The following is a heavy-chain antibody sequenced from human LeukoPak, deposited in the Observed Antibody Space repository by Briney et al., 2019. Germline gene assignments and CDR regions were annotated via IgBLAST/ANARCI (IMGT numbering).Heavy chain of an antibody. Sequence: SETLSLTCTVSGGSISSYYWSWIRQPPGKGLEWIGYIYYSGSTNYNPSLKSRVTISVDTSKNQFSLKLSSVTAADTAVYYCARDRSGIAYWGQATLVTGSS. J-gene: IGHJ4*02. CDR1: GGSISSYY. CDR2: IYYSGST. D-gene: IGHD1-26*01. V-gene: IGHV4-59*01. CDR3: ARDRSGIAY.